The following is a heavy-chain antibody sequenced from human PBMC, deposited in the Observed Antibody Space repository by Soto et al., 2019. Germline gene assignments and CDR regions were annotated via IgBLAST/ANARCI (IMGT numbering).Heavy chain of an antibody. V-gene: IGHV1-69*02. CDR1: GGTFSSYT. CDR2: IIPILGIA. J-gene: IGHJ5*02. D-gene: IGHD3-9*01. Sequence: SVKVSCKASGGTFSSYTISWVRQAPGQGLEWMGRIIPILGIANYAQKFQGRVTITADKSTSTAYMELSSLRSEDTAVYYCAGQSLVTHNWFDHWGQGTLVTVS. CDR3: AGQSLVTHNWFDH.